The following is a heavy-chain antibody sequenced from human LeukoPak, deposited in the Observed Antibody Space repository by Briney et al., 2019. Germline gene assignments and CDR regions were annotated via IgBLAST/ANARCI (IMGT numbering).Heavy chain of an antibody. CDR2: ISTTGST. CDR3: ARGYYDSSGYYPNWFDP. Sequence: PLETLSLTCTVSGGSITTYYWSWIRQPAGKGLEWIGRISTTGSTDYNPSLKSRVTISVDTSKNQFSLKLSSVTAADTAVYYCARGYYDSSGYYPNWFDPWGQGTLVTVSS. CDR1: GGSITTYY. J-gene: IGHJ5*02. V-gene: IGHV4-4*07. D-gene: IGHD3-22*01.